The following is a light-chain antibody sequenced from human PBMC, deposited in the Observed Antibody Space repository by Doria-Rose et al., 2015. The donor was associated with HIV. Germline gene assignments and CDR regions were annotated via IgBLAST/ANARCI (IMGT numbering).Light chain of an antibody. Sequence: DIVMTQSPGTLSSSPGERATLSCRASQGISNWYLAWYQQKPGQAPRLLIYGASSRATGIPDRFSGSGSGTDFTLTISRLEPEDSAVYYCQQYSRSPETFGQGT. V-gene: IGKV3-20*01. CDR3: QQYSRSPET. CDR2: GAS. CDR1: QGISNWY. J-gene: IGKJ2*01.